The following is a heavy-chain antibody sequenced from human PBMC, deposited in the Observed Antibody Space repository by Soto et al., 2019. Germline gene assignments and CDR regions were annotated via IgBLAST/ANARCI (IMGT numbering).Heavy chain of an antibody. D-gene: IGHD4-17*01. CDR1: GYTFTSYA. Sequence: QVQLVQSGAEVKKPGASVKVSCKASGYTFTSYAMHWVRQAPGQRLEWMGWINAGNGNTKYSQKFQGRVTITRDTSVSTGYMELSSVRYDETAVYYCARSDGPQGHYWGQGTVVTVSS. CDR2: INAGNGNT. J-gene: IGHJ4*02. V-gene: IGHV1-3*01. CDR3: ARSDGPQGHY.